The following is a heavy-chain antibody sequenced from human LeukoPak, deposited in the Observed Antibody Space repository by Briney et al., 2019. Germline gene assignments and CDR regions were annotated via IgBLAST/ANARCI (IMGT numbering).Heavy chain of an antibody. J-gene: IGHJ4*02. CDR3: ARAAMRDGRPYYFDD. Sequence: SETLSLTCTVSGGSFSSYYWSWIRLPPGKGLEWIGYMFYSGSTNYNPSLKSRVTISVDTSRNQFSLKLSSVTAADTAVYYCARAAMRDGRPYYFDDWGQGTLVTVSS. CDR1: GGSFSSYY. CDR2: MFYSGST. V-gene: IGHV4-59*01. D-gene: IGHD5-24*01.